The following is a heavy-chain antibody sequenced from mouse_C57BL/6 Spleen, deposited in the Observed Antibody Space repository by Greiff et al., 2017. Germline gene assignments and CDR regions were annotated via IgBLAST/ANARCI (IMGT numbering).Heavy chain of an antibody. J-gene: IGHJ4*01. CDR3: ARRGLRSDMDV. D-gene: IGHD1-1*01. Sequence: QVQLLQSGAELMKPGASLKLSCKATGFTFTGYWIEWVQQTPGHGLEWIAEILTGSGSTNYTEKLKGKVTFTADTSSNTSFMQLSSLTTEDSAIYYCARRGLRSDMDVWGTGTTVTVSS. CDR2: ILTGSGST. V-gene: IGHV1-9*01. CDR1: GFTFTGYW.